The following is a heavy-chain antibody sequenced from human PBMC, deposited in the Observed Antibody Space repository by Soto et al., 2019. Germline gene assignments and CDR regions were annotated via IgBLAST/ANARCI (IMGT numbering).Heavy chain of an antibody. Sequence: QVQLQESGPGLVKPSQTLSLTCTVSGGSIGSVSYYWSWIRQHPGKGLEWIGYINYRGSTFYIPSLQSLVTTSIDTSRHQFSLKLSSVTAADTAVYYCARAGYDRDGGGYYYFDYWGQGTLVTVSS. CDR1: GGSIGSVSYY. CDR3: ARAGYDRDGGGYYYFDY. CDR2: INYRGST. D-gene: IGHD3-22*01. J-gene: IGHJ4*02. V-gene: IGHV4-31*01.